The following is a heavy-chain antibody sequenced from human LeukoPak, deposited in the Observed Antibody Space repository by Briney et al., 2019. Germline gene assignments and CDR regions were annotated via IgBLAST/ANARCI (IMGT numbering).Heavy chain of an antibody. Sequence: GVSLRLSCAASGFTFSSYSMNWVRQAPGKGLEWVSYISSSSAAIYYADSVKGRFTISRDNAKSSLYLQMNSLRAEDTALYYCAREYSSSSGRAFDIWGQGTMVTVSS. CDR3: AREYSSSSGRAFDI. CDR2: ISSSSAAI. D-gene: IGHD6-6*01. J-gene: IGHJ3*02. V-gene: IGHV3-48*01. CDR1: GFTFSSYS.